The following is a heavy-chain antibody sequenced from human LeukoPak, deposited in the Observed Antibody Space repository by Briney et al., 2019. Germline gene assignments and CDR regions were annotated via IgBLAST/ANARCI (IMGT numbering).Heavy chain of an antibody. J-gene: IGHJ4*02. CDR2: IKSKTDGGTT. D-gene: IGHD3-22*01. Sequence: GGSLRLSCAASGFTFSNAWMSWVRQAPGKGLEWVGRIKSKTDGGTTDYAAPVKGRFTISRDDSKNTLYLQMNSLKAEDTAVYYCARDKGYDSRDPVGYWGQGTLVTVSS. CDR1: GFTFSNAW. CDR3: ARDKGYDSRDPVGY. V-gene: IGHV3-15*01.